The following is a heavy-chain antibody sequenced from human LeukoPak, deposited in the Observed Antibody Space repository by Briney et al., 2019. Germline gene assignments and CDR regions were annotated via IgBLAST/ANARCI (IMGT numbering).Heavy chain of an antibody. J-gene: IGHJ4*02. Sequence: SGTLSLTCAVYGGSFSGYYWSWIRQPPGKGLEWIGEINHSGSTNYNPSLKSRVTISVDTSKNQFSLKLSSVTAADTAVYYCARDNIVATLVDYWGQGTLVTVSS. CDR3: ARDNIVATLVDY. CDR1: GGSFSGYY. D-gene: IGHD5-12*01. V-gene: IGHV4-34*01. CDR2: INHSGST.